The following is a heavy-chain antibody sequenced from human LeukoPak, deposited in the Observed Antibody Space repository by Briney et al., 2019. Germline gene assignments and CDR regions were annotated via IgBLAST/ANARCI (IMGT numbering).Heavy chain of an antibody. J-gene: IGHJ4*02. CDR3: AKGPYSSAYYSDF. Sequence: GGSLRLSCAASGFTVGNNYMNWVRQAPGKGLEWVSLIYSGGSTYYADSVKGRFTISRDNSRNTLYLQMNSLRAEDTAVYYCAKGPYSSAYYSDFWGQGTLVTVSS. V-gene: IGHV3-66*01. CDR2: IYSGGST. CDR1: GFTVGNNY. D-gene: IGHD3-22*01.